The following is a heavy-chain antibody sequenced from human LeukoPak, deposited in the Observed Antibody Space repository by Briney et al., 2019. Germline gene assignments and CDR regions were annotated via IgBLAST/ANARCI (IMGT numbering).Heavy chain of an antibody. Sequence: ASVKVSCKSSGYTFTGYYMHWVRQAPGQGLEWMGWINPNSGGTNYAQKFQGRVTMTRDTSISTAYMELSRLRSDDTAVYYCVRGWRVGAIWSVNYWGQGTLVTVSS. J-gene: IGHJ4*02. CDR3: VRGWRVGAIWSVNY. D-gene: IGHD1-26*01. CDR2: INPNSGGT. V-gene: IGHV1-2*02. CDR1: GYTFTGYY.